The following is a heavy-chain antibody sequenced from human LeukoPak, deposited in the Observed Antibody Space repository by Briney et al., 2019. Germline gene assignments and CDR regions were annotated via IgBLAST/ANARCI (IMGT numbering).Heavy chain of an antibody. Sequence: ASVNVSWKVSGYTLTELCIHWVRQAPGKGIVWMGGFDPEDGETIYAQKFQGRVTMTEDTSTDTAYMELSSLRSEDTAVYYCATDPFTIFGVVKDYWGQGTLVTVSS. D-gene: IGHD3-3*01. V-gene: IGHV1-24*01. CDR2: FDPEDGET. CDR1: GYTLTELC. CDR3: ATDPFTIFGVVKDY. J-gene: IGHJ4*02.